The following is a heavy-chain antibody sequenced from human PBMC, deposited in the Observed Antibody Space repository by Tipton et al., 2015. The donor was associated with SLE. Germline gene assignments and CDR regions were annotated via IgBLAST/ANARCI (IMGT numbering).Heavy chain of an antibody. CDR2: IYYTGTTT. V-gene: IGHV4-39*07. Sequence: TLSLTCTVSGGSASSSSKYWAWIRQPPGKGLEWIGSIYYTGTTTYYNSFLKSRVTMSVDTSKNQFSLRLTSVIAADTAVYYCARVLTGTSTFDYWGQGTLVTVSS. D-gene: IGHD1-7*01. CDR3: ARVLTGTSTFDY. J-gene: IGHJ4*02. CDR1: GGSASSSSKY.